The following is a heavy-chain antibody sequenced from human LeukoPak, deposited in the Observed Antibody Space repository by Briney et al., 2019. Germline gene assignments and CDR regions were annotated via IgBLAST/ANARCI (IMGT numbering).Heavy chain of an antibody. D-gene: IGHD6-13*01. J-gene: IGHJ6*03. V-gene: IGHV4-38-2*02. CDR1: GYSISSGYY. CDR3: ARETIAAAGTIDYMDV. CDR2: IYHSGST. Sequence: SETLSLTCTVSGYSISSGYYWGWIRQPPGKGLEWIGSIYHSGSTYYNPSLKSRVTISVDTSKNQFSLKLSSVTAADTAVYYCARETIAAAGTIDYMDVWGKGTTVTISS.